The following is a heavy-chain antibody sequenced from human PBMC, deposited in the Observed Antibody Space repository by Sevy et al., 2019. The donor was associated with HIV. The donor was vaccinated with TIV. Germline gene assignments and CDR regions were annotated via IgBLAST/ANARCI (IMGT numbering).Heavy chain of an antibody. Sequence: GGSLRLSCAASGFTFSSYGMHWVRQAPGKGLEWVAFIRYDGSNKYYADSVKGRFTISRDNSKNTLYLQMNSLRAEDTAVYYYSDVIFVELLWGFDYWGQGTLVTVSS. CDR2: IRYDGSNK. D-gene: IGHD3-10*01. CDR1: GFTFSSYG. CDR3: SDVIFVELLWGFDY. J-gene: IGHJ4*02. V-gene: IGHV3-30*02.